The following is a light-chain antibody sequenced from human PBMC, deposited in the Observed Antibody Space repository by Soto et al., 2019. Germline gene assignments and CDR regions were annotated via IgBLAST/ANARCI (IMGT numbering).Light chain of an antibody. J-gene: IGKJ1*01. CDR1: QSVSSY. Sequence: EIVLTQSPATLSLSPGERATLSCRASQSVSSYLAWYQQKFGQDPRLLIYDASNRATGIPARFSGSVSATDFTLTISRLETEDCAIYECQQRYNWPLTFGQGTKGDIK. CDR3: QQRYNWPLT. V-gene: IGKV3-11*01. CDR2: DAS.